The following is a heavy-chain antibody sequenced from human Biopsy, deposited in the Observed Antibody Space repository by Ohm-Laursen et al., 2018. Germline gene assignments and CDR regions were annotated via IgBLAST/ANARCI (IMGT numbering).Heavy chain of an antibody. V-gene: IGHV4-59*08. Sequence: PSETLSLTCTVSGGSVSGYYWSWIRQPPGKGLEWIGYIYYTGSTNYNPPLKSRVTISEDTSMNHLSLRLTSVTAADTAVYYCARHAPSYSGSYWRYFDLWGRGTLVTVSS. CDR2: IYYTGST. CDR3: ARHAPSYSGSYWRYFDL. CDR1: GGSVSGYY. J-gene: IGHJ2*01. D-gene: IGHD1-26*01.